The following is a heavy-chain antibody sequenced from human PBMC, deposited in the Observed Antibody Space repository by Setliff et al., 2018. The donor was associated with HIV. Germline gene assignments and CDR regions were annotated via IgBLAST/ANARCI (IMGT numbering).Heavy chain of an antibody. Sequence: PGESLRLSCVASGFTFSSYCMDWFRQAPGKGLEWVSSISYGSTYIYQSDSVRGRFTISRDDAKKSLYLQMNSLGAEDTAVYYCARSGGIGNYHWDVWGKGTTVTVSS. CDR3: ARSGGIGNYHWDV. CDR2: ISYGSTYI. D-gene: IGHD3-16*01. J-gene: IGHJ6*03. CDR1: GFTFSSYC. V-gene: IGHV3-21*01.